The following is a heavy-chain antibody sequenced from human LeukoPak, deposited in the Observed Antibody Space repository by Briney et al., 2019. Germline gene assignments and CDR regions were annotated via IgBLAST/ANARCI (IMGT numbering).Heavy chain of an antibody. CDR3: ASYSSYGDYLISAG. CDR2: MNPNSGNT. V-gene: IGHV1-8*02. D-gene: IGHD4-17*01. Sequence: GASVKVSCKASGYTFTSYYMHWVRQATGQGLEWMGWMNPNSGNTGYAQKFQGRVTMTRNTSISTAYMELSSLRSEDTAVYYCASYSSYGDYLISAGWGQGTLVTVSS. J-gene: IGHJ4*02. CDR1: GYTFTSYY.